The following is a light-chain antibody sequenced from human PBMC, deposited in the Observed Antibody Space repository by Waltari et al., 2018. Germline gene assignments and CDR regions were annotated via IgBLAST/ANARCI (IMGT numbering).Light chain of an antibody. CDR1: QSVSRR. CDR3: QQYSNWPLT. CDR2: GAS. J-gene: IGKJ4*01. Sequence: EIVLTKSPATLSLSPGERATLSCRASQSVSRRLAWYQQKPGQAPRLLIYGASSRATGIPAMFSGIVSVTDFTLTISSLEPEDVAVYYCQQYSNWPLTFGGGTNLEIK. V-gene: IGKV3-15*01.